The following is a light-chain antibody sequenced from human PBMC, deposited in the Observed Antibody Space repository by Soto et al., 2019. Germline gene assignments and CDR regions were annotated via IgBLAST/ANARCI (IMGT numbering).Light chain of an antibody. CDR2: GAS. J-gene: IGKJ1*01. CDR1: QSVSNN. Sequence: EIVMTQSPATLSVSPGERATLSCRASQSVSNNLAWYQQKAGQAPRLLLYGASTRATGIPARFSGSGSGTEFTLTISSLQSEDFAVYYCKQYNNWPPWTFGQGTKVEIK. CDR3: KQYNNWPPWT. V-gene: IGKV3-15*01.